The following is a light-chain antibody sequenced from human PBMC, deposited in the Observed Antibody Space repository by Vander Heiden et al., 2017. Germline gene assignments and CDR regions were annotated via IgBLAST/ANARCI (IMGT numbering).Light chain of an antibody. CDR2: GAT. CDR1: RSNIGAGFD. CDR3: QSYDDGLSTYV. J-gene: IGLJ1*01. V-gene: IGLV1-40*03. Sequence: QSVLPQPPAASGAPGPRITISCTGNRSNIGAGFDLHWYQQPPGAAPKLLIYGATNRPSGVPDRFSGSKSGASASLAITGLQADDEADYYCQSYDDGLSTYVFGSGTKVTVL.